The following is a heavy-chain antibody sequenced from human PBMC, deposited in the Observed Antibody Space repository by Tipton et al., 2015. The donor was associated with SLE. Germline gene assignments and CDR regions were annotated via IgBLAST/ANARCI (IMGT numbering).Heavy chain of an antibody. CDR1: GLTLSNVW. CDR3: TRDETGDPD. D-gene: IGHD7-27*01. J-gene: IGHJ3*01. Sequence: SLRLSCAASGLTLSNVWMGWVRRAPGKGLEWVGFIRSKAYGGTTEYAASVKGRFTISRDDSKSIAYLQMNSLKTEDTAVYYCTRDETGDPDWGQGTMVTVSS. V-gene: IGHV3-49*04. CDR2: IRSKAYGGTT.